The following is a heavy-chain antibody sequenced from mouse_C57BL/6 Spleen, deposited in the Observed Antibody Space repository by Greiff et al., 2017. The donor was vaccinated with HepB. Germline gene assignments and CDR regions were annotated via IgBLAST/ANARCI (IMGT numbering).Heavy chain of an antibody. J-gene: IGHJ4*01. CDR2: ISSGGSYT. CDR3: ARDPELTAYAMDY. V-gene: IGHV5-6*02. D-gene: IGHD4-1*01. CDR1: GFTFSSYG. Sequence: DVKLVESGGDLVKPGGSLKLSCAASGFTFSSYGMSWVRQTPDKRLEWVATISSGGSYTYYPDSVKGRFTISRDNAKNTLYLQMSSLKSEDTAMYYCARDPELTAYAMDYWGQGTSVTVSS.